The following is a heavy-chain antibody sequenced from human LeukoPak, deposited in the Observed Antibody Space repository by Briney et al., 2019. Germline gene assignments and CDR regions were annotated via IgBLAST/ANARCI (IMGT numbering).Heavy chain of an antibody. J-gene: IGHJ4*02. CDR3: ARVPVIRYYFDY. CDR2: IYYSGTT. CDR1: GDSISSSSYF. V-gene: IGHV4-39*07. D-gene: IGHD2-21*01. Sequence: SETLSLTCTVSGDSISSSSYFWGWIRQPPGKGLEYIGSIYYSGTTYYNPSLKSRVTISVDTSKNQFSLKLSSVTAADTAVYYCARVPVIRYYFDYWGQGTLVTVSS.